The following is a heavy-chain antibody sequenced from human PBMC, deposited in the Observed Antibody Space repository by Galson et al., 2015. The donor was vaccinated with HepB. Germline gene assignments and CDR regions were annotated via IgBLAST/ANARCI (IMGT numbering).Heavy chain of an antibody. D-gene: IGHD3-3*01. CDR3: ARDAHAVRIFGVVIDYYYYYMDV. J-gene: IGHJ6*03. CDR2: IYPDDSDT. CDR1: GYSFTNYW. Sequence: QSGAEVKRPGESLKISCKGSGYSFTNYWIGWVRQMPGKGLEWMGIIYPDDSDTRYSPSFQGQVTMSADKSISTAYLQWSSLKASDTAMYYCARDAHAVRIFGVVIDYYYYYMDVWGKGTTVTVSS. V-gene: IGHV5-51*03.